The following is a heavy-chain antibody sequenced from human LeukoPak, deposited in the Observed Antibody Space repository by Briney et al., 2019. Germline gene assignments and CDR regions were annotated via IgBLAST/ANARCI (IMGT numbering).Heavy chain of an antibody. CDR2: MNPNTGNT. CDR1: GYTFTNYD. Sequence: ASVKVSCKASGYTFTNYDIHWVRQATGQGLEWMGWMNPNTGNTGYAQKFRGRVTMTRNTSIRTAYMELSSLSSEDTAVYYCARKFLGSRGYYFDYWGQGTLVTVSS. V-gene: IGHV1-8*02. D-gene: IGHD3-10*01. CDR3: ARKFLGSRGYYFDY. J-gene: IGHJ4*02.